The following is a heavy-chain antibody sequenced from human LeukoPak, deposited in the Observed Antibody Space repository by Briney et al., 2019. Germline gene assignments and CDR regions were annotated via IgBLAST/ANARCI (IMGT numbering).Heavy chain of an antibody. CDR3: ARARTGIAVAAIGALDFDY. Sequence: GGSLRLSCAASGFTFSSYWMSWVRQAPGKGREWVANIKQEGSEKYYVDSVKGRFTISRDNAKNSLYLQMNSLRAEDTAVYYCARARTGIAVAAIGALDFDYWGQGTLVTVSS. J-gene: IGHJ4*02. V-gene: IGHV3-7*01. CDR1: GFTFSSYW. D-gene: IGHD6-19*01. CDR2: IKQEGSEK.